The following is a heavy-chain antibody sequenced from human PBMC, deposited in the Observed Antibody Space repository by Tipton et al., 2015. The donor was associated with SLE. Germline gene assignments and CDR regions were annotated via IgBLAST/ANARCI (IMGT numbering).Heavy chain of an antibody. CDR1: GGSLSSGSYY. D-gene: IGHD1-26*01. J-gene: IGHJ3*02. CDR2: IYTSGST. Sequence: TLSLTCTVSGGSLSSGSYYWSWIRPPSGKGLVWLGHIYTSGSTNSNPSLKNRVTISVDTSKNQFSLKLSSVTAADTAVYYCAMGIRIVGATHDAFDIWGQGIMVTVSS. CDR3: AMGIRIVGATHDAFDI. V-gene: IGHV4-61*09.